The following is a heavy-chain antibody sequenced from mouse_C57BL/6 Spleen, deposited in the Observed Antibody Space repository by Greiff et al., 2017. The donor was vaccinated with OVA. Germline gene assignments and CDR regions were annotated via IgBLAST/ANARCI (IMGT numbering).Heavy chain of an antibody. CDR1: GYTFTDYN. V-gene: IGHV1-18*01. D-gene: IGHD2-2*01. CDR3: ARHSPYGYDGPFDV. Sequence: EVQLQESGPELVKPGASVKIPCKASGYTFTDYNMDWVKQSHGKSLEWIGDINPNNGGTIYNQKFKGKATLTVDKSSSTAYMELRSLTSEDTAVYYWARHSPYGYDGPFDVWGTGTTVTVSS. CDR2: INPNNGGT. J-gene: IGHJ1*03.